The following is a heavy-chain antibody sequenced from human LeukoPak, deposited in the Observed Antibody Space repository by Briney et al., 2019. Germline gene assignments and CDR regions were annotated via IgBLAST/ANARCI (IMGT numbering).Heavy chain of an antibody. D-gene: IGHD6-13*01. V-gene: IGHV4-34*01. Sequence: SETLSLTCAVYGGSFSGYYWSWISQPPGKGLEWIGEINHSGSTNYNPSLKSRVTISVDTSKNQFSLKLSSVTAADTAVYYCARGSRLTAAGFGYWGQGTLVTVSS. J-gene: IGHJ4*02. CDR3: ARGSRLTAAGFGY. CDR2: INHSGST. CDR1: GGSFSGYY.